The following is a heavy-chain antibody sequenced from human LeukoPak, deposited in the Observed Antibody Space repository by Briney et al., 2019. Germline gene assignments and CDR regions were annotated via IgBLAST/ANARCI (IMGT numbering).Heavy chain of an antibody. V-gene: IGHV3-30*02. CDR2: IWSDGNNR. D-gene: IGHD2-8*02. J-gene: IGHJ6*03. CDR3: AKDPGASVSGFYMDV. Sequence: PGGSLTLSCAASGFSVNTYGMHWVRQATGKGLEWVSFIWSDGNNRFYADSVKGRFTISRDNSKNMLYLQMDALRAEDTALYYCAKDPGASVSGFYMDVWGKGTTVIVS. CDR1: GFSVNTYG.